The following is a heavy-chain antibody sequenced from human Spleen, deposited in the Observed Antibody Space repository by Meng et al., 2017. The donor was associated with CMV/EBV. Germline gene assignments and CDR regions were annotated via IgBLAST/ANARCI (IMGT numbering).Heavy chain of an antibody. D-gene: IGHD4-17*01. CDR2: ISSSGNYI. CDR3: ARAVIATVTAFDF. CDR1: GFTFSSYG. J-gene: IGHJ4*02. V-gene: IGHV3-21*01. Sequence: GESLKIYCAASGFTFSSYGMHWVRQAPGKGLACVSSISSSGNYIYYADSVKGRFAISRDNAKNSLYLQMSSLRAGDTAVYYCARAVIATVTAFDFWGQGTLVTVSS.